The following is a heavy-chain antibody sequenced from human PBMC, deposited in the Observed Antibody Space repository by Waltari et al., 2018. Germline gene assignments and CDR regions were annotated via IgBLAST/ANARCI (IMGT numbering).Heavy chain of an antibody. Sequence: QVQLQESGPGLVKPSQTLSLTCTVSGGSISSGSYYWSWIRQPAGKGLEWIGYIYTSGSTNYTPSLKSRVTISVDTSKNQFSLKLSSVTAADTAVYYCARGQGGRYGDYGLDPWGQGTLVTVSS. D-gene: IGHD4-17*01. CDR1: GGSISSGSYY. CDR3: ARGQGGRYGDYGLDP. V-gene: IGHV4-61*09. CDR2: IYTSGST. J-gene: IGHJ5*02.